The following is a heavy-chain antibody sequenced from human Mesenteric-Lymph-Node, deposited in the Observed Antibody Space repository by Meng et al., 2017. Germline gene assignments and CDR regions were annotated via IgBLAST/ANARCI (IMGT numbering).Heavy chain of an antibody. Sequence: QVQLVQSGSELKKPGASVNVSCKASGYTFTSYEINWVRQATGQGLEWMGWMNPNSGNTGYAQKFQGRVTMTRNTSISTAYMELSSLRSEDTAVYYCAREEDYGGNANYWGQGTLVTVSS. V-gene: IGHV1-8*01. CDR2: MNPNSGNT. CDR1: GYTFTSYE. CDR3: AREEDYGGNANY. J-gene: IGHJ4*02. D-gene: IGHD4-23*01.